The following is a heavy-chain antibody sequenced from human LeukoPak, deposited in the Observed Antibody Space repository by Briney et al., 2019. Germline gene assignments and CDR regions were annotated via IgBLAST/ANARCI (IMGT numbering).Heavy chain of an antibody. CDR1: GFTLSSYA. CDR3: AKVVAGTYYGMDV. Sequence: PGGSLRLSCAASGFTLSSYAMHWVRQAPGEGLEWVAVISSDGSNKYYADSVKGRFTISRDNSKNTLYLQMNSLRAEDTAVYYCAKVVAGTYYGMDVWGQGTTVTVSS. CDR2: ISSDGSNK. V-gene: IGHV3-30*18. J-gene: IGHJ6*02. D-gene: IGHD6-19*01.